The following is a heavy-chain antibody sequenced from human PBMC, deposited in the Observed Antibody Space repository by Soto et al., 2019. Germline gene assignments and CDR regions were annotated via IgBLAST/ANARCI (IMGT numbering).Heavy chain of an antibody. CDR2: IYHSGST. V-gene: IGHV4-30-2*01. D-gene: IGHD4-17*01. CDR3: ARGTVTNGGFDY. Sequence: TLSLTCSVSGGSISSGGYSWIWIRQPPGKGLEWIGYIYHSGSTYYNPSLKSRVTISVDRSKNQFSLKLSSVTAADTAVYYCARGTVTNGGFDYWGQGTLVTVSS. J-gene: IGHJ4*02. CDR1: GGSISSGGYS.